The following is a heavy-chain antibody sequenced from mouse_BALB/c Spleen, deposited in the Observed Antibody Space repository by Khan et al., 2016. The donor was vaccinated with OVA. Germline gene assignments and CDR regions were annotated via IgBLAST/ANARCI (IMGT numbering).Heavy chain of an antibody. CDR2: INTHSGVP. V-gene: IGHV9-4*02. D-gene: IGHD2-12*01. J-gene: IGHJ4*01. CDR3: ARGRAADYRSDGGGMEY. Sequence: QIQLVQSGPELKKPGETVRISCKASGYTFTTAGIQWVQKMPGKGLKWIGWINTHSGVPKYAEDFKGRFAFSLEISVSTAYLQLTNLKTEDTATYFCARGRAADYRSDGGGMEYWGQGTSVTVSA. CDR1: GYTFTTAG.